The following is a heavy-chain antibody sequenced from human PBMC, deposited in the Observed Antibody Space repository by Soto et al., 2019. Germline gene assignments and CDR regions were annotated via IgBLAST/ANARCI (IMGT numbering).Heavy chain of an antibody. CDR2: IYYSGST. CDR1: GGSISSGGYY. Sequence: SETLSLTCTVSGGSISSGGYYWSWIRQHPGKGLEWIGYIYYSGSTYYNPSLKSRVTISVDTSKNQFSLKLSSVTAADTAVYYCARCFHGDYARAFDIWGQGXMVTV. V-gene: IGHV4-31*03. CDR3: ARCFHGDYARAFDI. J-gene: IGHJ3*02. D-gene: IGHD4-17*01.